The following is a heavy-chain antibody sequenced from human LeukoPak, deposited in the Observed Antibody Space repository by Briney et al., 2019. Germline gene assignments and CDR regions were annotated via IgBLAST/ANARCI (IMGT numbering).Heavy chain of an antibody. CDR2: INPNSGGT. J-gene: IGHJ4*02. Sequence: ASVKVSCKASGYTFTGYYMHWVRQAPGQGLEWMGWINPNSGGTNYAQKFQGWVTMTRDTSISTAYMELSRLRSDDTAAYYCARVLRYFDWPDYWGQGTLVTVSS. CDR3: ARVLRYFDWPDY. CDR1: GYTFTGYY. D-gene: IGHD3-9*01. V-gene: IGHV1-2*04.